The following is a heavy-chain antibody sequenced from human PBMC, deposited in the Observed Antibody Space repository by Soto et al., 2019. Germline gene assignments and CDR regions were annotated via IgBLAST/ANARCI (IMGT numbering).Heavy chain of an antibody. CDR3: AHRPIVGAAI. J-gene: IGHJ4*02. D-gene: IGHD1-26*01. V-gene: IGHV4-4*02. CDR2: IFHSWST. CDR1: GGSISNSNW. Sequence: QVQLQESGPGLVKPSGTLSLTCAVFGGSISNSNWWTWVRQPPGKGLDWIGEIFHSWSTNYNSCLMGRVTISVDKANNQFSLKLSSVTAADTAVYYCAHRPIVGAAIWGQGTLVTVSS.